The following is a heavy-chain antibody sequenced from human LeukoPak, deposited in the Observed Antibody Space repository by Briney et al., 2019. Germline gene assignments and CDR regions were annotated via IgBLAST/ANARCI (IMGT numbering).Heavy chain of an antibody. Sequence: GGSLRLSCPASGFTVSNCWMSWVRQAPGKGLEWVANMKPDGSEKNYVDSVKGRFTISRDNAKNSLYLQMNSLRAEDTAVYYCARSFDYVWGRDWGQGTLVTVSS. CDR1: GFTVSNCW. V-gene: IGHV3-7*01. J-gene: IGHJ4*02. CDR3: ARSFDYVWGRD. D-gene: IGHD3-16*01. CDR2: MKPDGSEK.